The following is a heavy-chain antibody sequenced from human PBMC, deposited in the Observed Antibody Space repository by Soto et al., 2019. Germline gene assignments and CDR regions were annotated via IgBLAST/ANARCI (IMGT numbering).Heavy chain of an antibody. CDR3: ARGRHWFGP. CDR1: GISITSSY. V-gene: IGHV4-59*08. J-gene: IGHJ5*02. Sequence: PSETLSLTCTVSGISITSSYWNWFRQSPGKGLEWIGQISDRGDINYNPPLESRVAISTDMSKNQVSLTLTAVNAADTAVYFYARGRHWFGPWGQGTLVTVSS. CDR2: ISDRGDI.